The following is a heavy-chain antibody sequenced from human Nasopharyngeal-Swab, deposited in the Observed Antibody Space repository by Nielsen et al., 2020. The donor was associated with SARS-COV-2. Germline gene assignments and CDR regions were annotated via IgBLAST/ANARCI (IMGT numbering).Heavy chain of an antibody. D-gene: IGHD4-11*01. CDR3: ARHDYSNYN. CDR2: INHSGST. Sequence: SETLSLTCAVYGGSFSGYNWSWIRQPPGKWLEWIGEINHSGSTNYNPSLKSRVTISVDTSKNQFSLKLSSVTAADTAVYYCARHDYSNYNWGQGTLVTVSS. CDR1: GGSFSGYN. V-gene: IGHV4-34*01. J-gene: IGHJ4*02.